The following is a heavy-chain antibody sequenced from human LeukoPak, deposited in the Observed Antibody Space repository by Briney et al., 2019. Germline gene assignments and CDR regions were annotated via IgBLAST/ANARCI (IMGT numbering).Heavy chain of an antibody. CDR2: ISSSDGST. Sequence: PGGSLRLSCAASGFTFSSYAMSWVRQAPGKGLEWVSAISSSDGSTYYADSAKGRFTISRDNSKNTLYLQMNSLRPEDTAVYYCAKVVYYYDTSGYPPYYFDYWGQGTLVTVSS. V-gene: IGHV3-23*01. J-gene: IGHJ4*02. D-gene: IGHD3-22*01. CDR1: GFTFSSYA. CDR3: AKVVYYYDTSGYPPYYFDY.